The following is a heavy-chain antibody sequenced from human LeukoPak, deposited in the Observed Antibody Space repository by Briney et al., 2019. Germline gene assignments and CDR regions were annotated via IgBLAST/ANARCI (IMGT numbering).Heavy chain of an antibody. CDR3: AYSSSSYYYYYGMDV. J-gene: IGHJ6*02. D-gene: IGHD6-6*01. Sequence: GSLRLSCAASGFTFSSYAMSWVRQAPGKGLEWVSAISGSGVNTYYADSVKGRFTISRDNSKNTLYLQMNSLRAEDTAVYYCAYSSSSYYYYYGMDVWGQGTTVTVS. V-gene: IGHV3-23*01. CDR2: ISGSGVNT. CDR1: GFTFSSYA.